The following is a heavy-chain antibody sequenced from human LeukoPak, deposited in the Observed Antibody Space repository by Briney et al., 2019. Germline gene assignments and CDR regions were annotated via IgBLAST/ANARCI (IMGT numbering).Heavy chain of an antibody. D-gene: IGHD6-13*01. Sequence: GGSLRLSCAASGFTFSSYSMNWVRQAPGKGLEWVSYISSSSSTIYYADSVKGRFTISRDNAKNSLHLQMNSLRDEDTAVYYCARDSSSWYGLFDYWGQGTLVTVSS. CDR2: ISSSSSTI. CDR1: GFTFSSYS. J-gene: IGHJ4*02. V-gene: IGHV3-48*02. CDR3: ARDSSSWYGLFDY.